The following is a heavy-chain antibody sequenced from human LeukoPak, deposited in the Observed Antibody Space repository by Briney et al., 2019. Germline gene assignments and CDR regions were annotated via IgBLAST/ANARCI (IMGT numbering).Heavy chain of an antibody. J-gene: IGHJ4*02. D-gene: IGHD3-10*01. CDR1: GFTFSNAW. CDR2: IKSKSGGGTT. Sequence: PGGSLRLSCAAYGFTFSNAWMSWDRQAQGKGLEWVGRIKSKSGGGTTDYTALVKGRFTISRDDSKNTLYLQMNSLKTEDTAVYYCSTGKVRESWGQGTLVTVSS. CDR3: STGKVRES. V-gene: IGHV3-15*01.